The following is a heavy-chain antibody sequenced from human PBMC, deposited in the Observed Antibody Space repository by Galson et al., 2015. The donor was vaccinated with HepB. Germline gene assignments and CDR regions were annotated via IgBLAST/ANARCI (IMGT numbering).Heavy chain of an antibody. J-gene: IGHJ6*03. CDR3: ARSPEHSTGFYYYYYMDV. Sequence: SVKVSCKASGYTFTSYYMHWVRQAPGQGLEWMGIINPSGGSTSYAQKFQGRVTMTRDTSTSTVYMELSSLRSEDTAVYYCARSPEHSTGFYYYYYMDVWGKGTTVTVSS. D-gene: IGHD3-3*02. CDR2: INPSGGST. V-gene: IGHV1-46*01. CDR1: GYTFTSYY.